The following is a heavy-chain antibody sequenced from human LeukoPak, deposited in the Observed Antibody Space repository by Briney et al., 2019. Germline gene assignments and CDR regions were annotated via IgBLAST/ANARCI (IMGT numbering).Heavy chain of an antibody. CDR3: AIKGKRGSGWFPFDY. V-gene: IGHV1-8*01. J-gene: IGHJ4*02. D-gene: IGHD6-19*01. CDR2: MNPNSGNT. CDR1: GYTFTSYD. Sequence: GASVKVSCKASGYTFTSYDINWVRQATGQGLEWMGWMNPNSGNTGYAQKFQGRVTMTTNTSISTAYMELSSLRSEDTAVYYCAIKGKRGSGWFPFDYWGQGTLVTVSS.